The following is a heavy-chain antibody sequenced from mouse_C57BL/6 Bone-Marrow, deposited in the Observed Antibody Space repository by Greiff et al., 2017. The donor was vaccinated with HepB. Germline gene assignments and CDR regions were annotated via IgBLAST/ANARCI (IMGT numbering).Heavy chain of an antibody. CDR3: VRQRVYDGYFYAMDY. CDR1: GFSFNTYA. J-gene: IGHJ4*01. V-gene: IGHV10-1*01. CDR2: IRSKSNNYAT. Sequence: EVHLVESGGGLVQPKGSLKLSCAASGFSFNTYAMNWVRQAPGKGLEWVARIRSKSNNYATYYADSVKDRFTISRDDSESMLYLQMNNLKTEDTAMYYCVRQRVYDGYFYAMDYWGQGTSVTVSS. D-gene: IGHD2-3*01.